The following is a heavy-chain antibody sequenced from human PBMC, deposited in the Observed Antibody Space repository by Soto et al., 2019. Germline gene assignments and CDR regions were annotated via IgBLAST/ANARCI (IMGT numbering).Heavy chain of an antibody. CDR1: GYTFTSYD. J-gene: IGHJ5*02. V-gene: IGHV1-8*01. Sequence: GASVKVSCKASGYTFTSYDINWVRQATGQGLEWMGWMNPNSGNTGYAQKFQGRVTMTRNTSISTAYMELSSLRSEDTAVYYCARAIMGAHFGDWFDPWGQGTLVTVSS. CDR3: ARAIMGAHFGDWFDP. D-gene: IGHD1-26*01. CDR2: MNPNSGNT.